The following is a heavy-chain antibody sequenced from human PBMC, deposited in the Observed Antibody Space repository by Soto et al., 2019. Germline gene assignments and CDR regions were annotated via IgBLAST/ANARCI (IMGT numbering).Heavy chain of an antibody. V-gene: IGHV1-2*04. D-gene: IGHD3-16*01. CDR3: ARDGAVTLRMYYVLDL. CDR1: GYTFTGHY. Sequence: ASVKVSCKGSGYTFTGHYIHWVREAPGQGLEWMGWINPNTGGTNYAQKFQGSVTMTRGTSISTAYIELSILESDDTALYYRARDGAVTLRMYYVLDLWGPGTLVTVSS. CDR2: INPNTGGT. J-gene: IGHJ4*01.